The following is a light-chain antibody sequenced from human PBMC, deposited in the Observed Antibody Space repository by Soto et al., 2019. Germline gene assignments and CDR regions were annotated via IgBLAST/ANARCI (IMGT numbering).Light chain of an antibody. CDR2: GAS. V-gene: IGKV3-15*01. Sequence: EIVMTQSPATLSVSPGERATLSCRASQSVSSNLAWSQQKPCQAPRLLIYGASTRATAIPARFRGSGSGKEFTLTISILQSEGFAVYYGQQYNTWVTFGQGTKVEIK. J-gene: IGKJ1*01. CDR3: QQYNTWVT. CDR1: QSVSSN.